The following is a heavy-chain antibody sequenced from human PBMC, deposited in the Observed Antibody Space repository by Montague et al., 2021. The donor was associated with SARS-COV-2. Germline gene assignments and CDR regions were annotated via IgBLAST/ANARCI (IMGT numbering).Heavy chain of an antibody. J-gene: IGHJ4*02. CDR3: VRVSWYYYSSGAFDY. Sequence: SETLSLTCTVSGRSIISTSSYWGWIRQPPGGGLEWIGSISHRENTFYNPSLKSPVTISVDTSKNQFSLKMISVTAADTGIYYCVRVSWYYYSSGAFDYWGLGTLVTVSA. V-gene: IGHV4-39*07. CDR1: GRSIISTSSY. CDR2: ISHRENT. D-gene: IGHD3-10*01.